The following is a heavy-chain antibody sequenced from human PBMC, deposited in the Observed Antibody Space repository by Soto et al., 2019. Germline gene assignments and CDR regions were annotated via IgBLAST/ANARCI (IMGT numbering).Heavy chain of an antibody. CDR3: AGTILSSSWYAHGPYYYYGMDV. CDR1: GYTFTSYG. Sequence: QVQLVQSGAEVKKPGASVKVSCKASGYTFTSYGISWVRQAPGQGLEWMGWISAYNGNTNYAQKPQGRVTMTTNTSTSTAYMELRSLRSDDTAAYYCAGTILSSSWYAHGPYYYYGMDVWGQGTTVTVSS. CDR2: ISAYNGNT. D-gene: IGHD6-13*01. J-gene: IGHJ6*02. V-gene: IGHV1-18*01.